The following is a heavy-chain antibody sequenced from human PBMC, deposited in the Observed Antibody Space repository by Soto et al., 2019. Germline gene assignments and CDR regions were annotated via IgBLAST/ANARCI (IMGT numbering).Heavy chain of an antibody. J-gene: IGHJ6*02. D-gene: IGHD2-2*01. Sequence: QVQLVQSGAEVKKPGSSVKVSCKASGGTFSSYAISWMRQAPGQGLEWMGGIIPISGTANYAQKFQGRVTITADESTSTVSMELSSLRSDDTAVYFCARSQVSSTSLEIYYYYYYGMDVWGQGTTVTVSS. CDR3: ARSQVSSTSLEIYYYYYYGMDV. CDR1: GGTFSSYA. V-gene: IGHV1-69*01. CDR2: IIPISGTA.